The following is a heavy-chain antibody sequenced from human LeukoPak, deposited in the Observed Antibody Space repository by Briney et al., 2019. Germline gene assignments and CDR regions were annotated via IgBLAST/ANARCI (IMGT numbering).Heavy chain of an antibody. CDR3: ARGHYSSGWSSFDY. V-gene: IGHV3-74*01. CDR2: INSDGSSR. D-gene: IGHD6-19*01. Sequence: PGGSLRLSCAASGFTFSNYWMSWVRQAPGKGLVWVSRINSDGSSRHYADSVKGRFTISRDNAKNTLHLQMTSLRAEDTAVYYCARGHYSSGWSSFDYWGQGTLVTVSS. CDR1: GFTFSNYW. J-gene: IGHJ4*02.